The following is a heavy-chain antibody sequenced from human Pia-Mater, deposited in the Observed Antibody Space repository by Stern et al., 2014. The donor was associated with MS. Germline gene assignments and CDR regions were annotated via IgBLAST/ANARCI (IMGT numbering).Heavy chain of an antibody. CDR2: INTNTGNP. CDR3: ARGHRDYNSPPYFDY. D-gene: IGHD1-14*01. J-gene: IGHJ4*02. Sequence: QMQLVQSGSELKKPGASVKVSCKAFGYTFTRYTMNWLLQAPGQALEWMGCINTNTGNPMYSQVFTGPFVFSFDTSVTSAYMQIRSLKAEDTAVFYCARGHRDYNSPPYFDYWGQGTLVTVSS. V-gene: IGHV7-4-1*01. CDR1: GYTFTRYT.